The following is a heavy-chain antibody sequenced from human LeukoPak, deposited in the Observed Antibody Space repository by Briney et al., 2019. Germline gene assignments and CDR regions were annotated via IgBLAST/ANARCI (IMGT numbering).Heavy chain of an antibody. CDR3: ARHGVDTAMVTGSGVDY. CDR2: IYYSGST. V-gene: IGHV4-39*01. CDR1: GGSISSSSYY. Sequence: SETLSLTCSVSGGSISSSSYYWGWIRQPPGKGLEWIWSIYYSGSTYYNPSLKSRVTISVDTSKNQFSLKLSSVTAADTAVYYCARHGVDTAMVTGSGVDYWGQGTLVTVSS. D-gene: IGHD5-18*01. J-gene: IGHJ4*02.